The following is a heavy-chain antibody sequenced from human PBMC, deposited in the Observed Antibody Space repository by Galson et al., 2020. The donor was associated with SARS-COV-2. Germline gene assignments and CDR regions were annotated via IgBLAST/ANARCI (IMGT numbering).Heavy chain of an antibody. Sequence: GESLKISCKASGYSFTSNWIGWVRQMPGKGLEWMGIIYPGDSDTQYSPSFQRQVTISADKSISTAYLEWSSLKASDTAIYYCARPSGAIFGYVDAWGQGTLVTVAS. CDR1: GYSFTSNW. V-gene: IGHV5-51*01. CDR3: ARPSGAIFGYVDA. CDR2: IYPGDSDT. J-gene: IGHJ5*02. D-gene: IGHD3-3*01.